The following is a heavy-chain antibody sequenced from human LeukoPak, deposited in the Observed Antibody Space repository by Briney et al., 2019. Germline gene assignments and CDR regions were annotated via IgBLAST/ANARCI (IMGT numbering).Heavy chain of an antibody. CDR3: AKDLGYAFDF. D-gene: IGHD7-27*01. CDR2: TSGNGVKT. V-gene: IGHV3-23*01. Sequence: GRSLRLSCAASGFTFSSYAMGWVRQAPGLGLEWVSSTSGNGVKTYYADSVKGRFTISRDNSKKTLYLQMKSLRAEDTAIYYCAKDLGYAFDFWGQGTLVTVSS. CDR1: GFTFSSYA. J-gene: IGHJ4*02.